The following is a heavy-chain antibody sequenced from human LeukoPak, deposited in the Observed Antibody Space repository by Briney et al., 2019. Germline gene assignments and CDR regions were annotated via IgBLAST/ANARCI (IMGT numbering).Heavy chain of an antibody. D-gene: IGHD2-8*01. CDR1: GFTFSNYA. Sequence: GGSLRLSCAASGFTFSNYAMHWVRQAPGKGLEWVAVISYDETNKYYADSVKGRFTISRDNSKNTLYLQMNILTDEDTAVYYCARTPLGLINAHFDYWGQGTLVTVSS. V-gene: IGHV3-30-3*01. CDR2: ISYDETNK. CDR3: ARTPLGLINAHFDY. J-gene: IGHJ4*02.